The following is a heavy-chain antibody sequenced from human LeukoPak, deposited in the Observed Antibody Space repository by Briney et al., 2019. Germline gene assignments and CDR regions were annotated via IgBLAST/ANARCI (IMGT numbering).Heavy chain of an antibody. CDR2: INHSGST. V-gene: IGHV4-34*01. CDR1: GGSFSGYY. CDR3: ARGYSSSWYEDWFDP. D-gene: IGHD6-13*01. J-gene: IGHJ5*02. Sequence: SETLSLTCAVYGGSFSGYYWSWIRQPPGKGLEWIGEINHSGSTNYNPSLKSRVTISVDTSKKQFSLKLSSVTAADTAVYYCARGYSSSWYEDWFDPWGQGTLVTVSS.